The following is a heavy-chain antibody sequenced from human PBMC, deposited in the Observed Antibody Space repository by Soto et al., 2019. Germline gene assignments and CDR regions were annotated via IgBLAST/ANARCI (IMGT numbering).Heavy chain of an antibody. D-gene: IGHD6-13*01. CDR1: GFTFSSYA. V-gene: IGHV3-23*01. J-gene: IGHJ3*02. CDR3: AKAGGEQQLVHSDAFDI. Sequence: GSLRLSCAASGFTFSSYAMSWVRQAPGKGLEWVSAISGSGGSTYYADSVKGRFTISRDNSKNTLYLQMNSLRAEDTAVYYCAKAGGEQQLVHSDAFDIWGQGTMVTVSS. CDR2: ISGSGGST.